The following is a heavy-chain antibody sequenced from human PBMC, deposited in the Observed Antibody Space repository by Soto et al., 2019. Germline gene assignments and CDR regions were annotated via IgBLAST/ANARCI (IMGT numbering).Heavy chain of an antibody. CDR3: VRGGGGGLFDP. CDR1: GFNLGDSY. D-gene: IGHD2-15*01. J-gene: IGHJ5*02. Sequence: QVQLVESGGGLVPPGGSLRLSCAGTGFNLGDSYMSWIRQAPGKGLEWLSYISPGSRYPAYADSVKGRFTISRDNAKRSLYLQMMSLTAEDTAIYYCVRGGGGGLFDPWGQGTMVTFSS. CDR2: ISPGSRYP. V-gene: IGHV3-11*06.